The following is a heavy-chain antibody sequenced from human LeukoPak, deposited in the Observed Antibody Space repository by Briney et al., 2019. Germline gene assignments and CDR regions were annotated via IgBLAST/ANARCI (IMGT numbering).Heavy chain of an antibody. CDR1: GGSISSPTYY. CDR2: IHYSGST. V-gene: IGHV4-39*01. D-gene: IGHD2/OR15-2a*01. CDR3: ERIGGFYDPPGC. J-gene: IGHJ4*02. Sequence: PSETLSVTCIVSGGSISSPTYYSAWIRQPPGKGLEWIGTIHYSGSTFYNPSLKSRVTISVDTSKNQFSLRLSSVTAADTAVYCRERIGGFYDPPGCWGQGTLVTVSS.